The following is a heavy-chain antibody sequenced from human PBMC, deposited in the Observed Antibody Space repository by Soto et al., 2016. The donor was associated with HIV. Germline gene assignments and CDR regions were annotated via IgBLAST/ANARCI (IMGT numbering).Heavy chain of an antibody. Sequence: EVHLVETGGGLIQPGGSLRLSCAASGFTVSSNYMNWVRQPPGKGLEWVSVIYSGGSTYYADSVKGRFTISRDNSKNTLYLQMNSLRAEDTAVYYCARDPGYGSGIIPSLTWGQGTLVTVSS. CDR2: IYSGGST. CDR3: ARDPGYGSGIIPSLT. J-gene: IGHJ4*02. D-gene: IGHD3-10*01. CDR1: GFTVSSNY. V-gene: IGHV3-53*02.